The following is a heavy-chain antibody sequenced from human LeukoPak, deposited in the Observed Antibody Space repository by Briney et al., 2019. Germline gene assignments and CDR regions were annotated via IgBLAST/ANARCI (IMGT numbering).Heavy chain of an antibody. CDR1: GGSFSGYY. D-gene: IGHD6-13*01. V-gene: IGHV4-34*01. J-gene: IGHJ4*02. CDR3: ARVGYSSSWPFDY. CDR2: INRSGST. Sequence: SETLSLTCAVYGGSFSGYYWSWIRQPPGKGLEWIGEINRSGSTNYNPSLKSRVTISVDTSKNQFSLKLSSVTAADTAVYYCARVGYSSSWPFDYWGQGTLVTVSS.